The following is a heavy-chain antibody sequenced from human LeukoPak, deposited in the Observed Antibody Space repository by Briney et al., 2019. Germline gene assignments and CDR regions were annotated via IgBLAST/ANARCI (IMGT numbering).Heavy chain of an antibody. CDR3: ARSGSGWFDF. D-gene: IGHD6-19*01. Sequence: GGSLTLSCAASGFTVSTNFMSWVRQAPGKGLEWVSVIYAGGDTYYADSVKGRFTISSDNSKHTLYLQMNSLRAEDTAVYFCARSGSGWFDFWGQGTLVTVSS. CDR1: GFTVSTNF. V-gene: IGHV3-53*01. J-gene: IGHJ4*02. CDR2: IYAGGDT.